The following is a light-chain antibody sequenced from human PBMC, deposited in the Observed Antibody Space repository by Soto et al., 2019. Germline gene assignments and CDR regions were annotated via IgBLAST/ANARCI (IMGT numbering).Light chain of an antibody. CDR1: RASIGSNT. J-gene: IGLJ3*02. CDR3: AAWDDSLSGPV. V-gene: IGLV1-44*01. Sequence: QSVLTQPPSASGTPGQRVTISCSGSRASIGSNTVTWYQHLPGAAPKLLVYNNNQRPSGVPDRFSGSKSDTSASLAISGLQFEDEAVYYCAAWDDSLSGPVFGGGTSSPS. CDR2: NNN.